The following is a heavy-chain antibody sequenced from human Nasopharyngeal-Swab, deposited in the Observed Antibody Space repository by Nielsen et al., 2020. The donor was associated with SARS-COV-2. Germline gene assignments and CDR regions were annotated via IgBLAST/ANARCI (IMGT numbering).Heavy chain of an antibody. CDR2: ISAYNGNT. V-gene: IGHV1-18*01. D-gene: IGHD6-13*01. CDR3: VRDSRIAAAGIRYYYGMDV. Sequence: ASVKVSCKASGYTFTSYGISWVRQAPGQGLEWMGWISAYNGNTNYAQKLQGRVTMTTDTSTSTAYMELRSLRSDDTAVYYCVRDSRIAAAGIRYYYGMDVWGQGTTVTVSS. CDR1: GYTFTSYG. J-gene: IGHJ6*02.